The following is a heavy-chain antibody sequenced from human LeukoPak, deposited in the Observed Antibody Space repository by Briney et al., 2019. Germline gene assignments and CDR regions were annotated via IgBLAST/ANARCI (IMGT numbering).Heavy chain of an antibody. CDR3: ARDMTTVTTYYYYYGMDV. D-gene: IGHD4-17*01. CDR1: GFTFSSYW. CDR2: ISYDGSNK. V-gene: IGHV3-30-3*01. J-gene: IGHJ6*02. Sequence: GGSLRLSCAASGFTFSSYWMNWARQAPGKGLEWVAVISYDGSNKYYADSVKGRFTISRDNSKNTLYLQMNSLRAEDTAVYYCARDMTTVTTYYYYYGMDVWGQGTTVTVSS.